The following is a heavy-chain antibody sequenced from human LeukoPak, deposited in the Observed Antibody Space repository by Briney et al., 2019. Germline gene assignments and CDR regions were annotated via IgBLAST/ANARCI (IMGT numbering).Heavy chain of an antibody. D-gene: IGHD3-22*01. J-gene: IGHJ4*02. CDR2: IYYSGST. CDR3: AGAMIQSYGPSFDS. Sequence: SETLSLTCTVYGGSISIYYWSWTRQPPGKGLHWTGYIYYSGSTNYNPSLKSRVTISADTSKHQFALKLSSVYSAEPAVYYYAGAMIQSYGPSFDSCVQGFAVTVPS. CDR1: GGSISIYY. V-gene: IGHV4-59*01.